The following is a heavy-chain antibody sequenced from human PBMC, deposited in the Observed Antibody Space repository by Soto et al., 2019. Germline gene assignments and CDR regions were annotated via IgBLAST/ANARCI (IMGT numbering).Heavy chain of an antibody. CDR2: IWYDGSNK. V-gene: IGHV3-33*01. CDR3: ARAPGRRYYYYYMNV. CDR1: RFTFSSYG. Sequence: GGSLRLSCAASRFTFSSYGMHWVRQAPGKGLEWVAVIWYDGSNKYYADSVKGRFTISRDNSKNTLYLQMNSLRAEDTAVYYCARAPGRRYYYYYMNVWGKGTTVTVSS. J-gene: IGHJ6*03.